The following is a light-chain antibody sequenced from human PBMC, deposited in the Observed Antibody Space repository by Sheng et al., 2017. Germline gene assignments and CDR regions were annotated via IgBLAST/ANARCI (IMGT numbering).Light chain of an antibody. CDR3: QQTYSIPPIT. Sequence: DIQMTQSPSSLSASVGDRVTITCWASQAISNYLNWYQQKPGQAPKVLIYAASTLQIGVPSRFRGSGSGTDFTLTIINLQPEDFATYYCQQTYSIPPITFGQGTRLDIK. CDR2: AAS. CDR1: QAISNY. V-gene: IGKV1-39*01. J-gene: IGKJ5*01.